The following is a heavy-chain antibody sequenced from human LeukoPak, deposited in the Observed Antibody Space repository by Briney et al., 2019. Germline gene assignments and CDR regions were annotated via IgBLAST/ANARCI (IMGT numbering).Heavy chain of an antibody. V-gene: IGHV3-30*18. Sequence: GSLRLSCAXSGFTFSDYYMSWIRQAPDKGLEWVAVISYDGSNKYYADSVKGRFTISRDNSKNTLYLQMNSLRAEDTAVYYCAKGPIAVADYWGQGTLVTVSS. CDR3: AKGPIAVADY. J-gene: IGHJ4*02. CDR1: GFTFSDYY. CDR2: ISYDGSNK. D-gene: IGHD6-19*01.